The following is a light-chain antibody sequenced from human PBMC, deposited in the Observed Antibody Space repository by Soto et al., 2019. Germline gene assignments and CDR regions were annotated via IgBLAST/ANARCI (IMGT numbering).Light chain of an antibody. CDR1: NIGSKS. Sequence: SYELTQPPSMSVAPGQTARITCGGNNIGSKSVHWYQQKPGQAPVLVVYDDDDRPSGIPERISGSNSGNTATLTISRVEAGDEADYYCQVWDSSSDHYVFGTGTKVTVL. J-gene: IGLJ1*01. CDR2: DDD. V-gene: IGLV3-21*02. CDR3: QVWDSSSDHYV.